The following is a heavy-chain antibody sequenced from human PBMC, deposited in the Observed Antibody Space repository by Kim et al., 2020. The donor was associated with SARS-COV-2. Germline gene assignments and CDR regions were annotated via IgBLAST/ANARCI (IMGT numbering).Heavy chain of an antibody. V-gene: IGHV3-21*01. CDR3: ARANVDTAMAFDY. J-gene: IGHJ4*02. Sequence: YADSVKGRFTISRDNAKNSLYLQMNSLRAEDTAVYYCARANVDTAMAFDYWGQGTLVTVSS. D-gene: IGHD5-18*01.